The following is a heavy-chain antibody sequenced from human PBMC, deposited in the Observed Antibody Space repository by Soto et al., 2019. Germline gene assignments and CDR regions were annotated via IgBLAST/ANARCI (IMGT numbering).Heavy chain of an antibody. CDR2: ISAYNGNT. Sequence: ASVKVSCKASGYTFTSYGISWVRQAPGQGLERMGWISAYNGNTNYAQKLQGRVTMTTDTSTSTAYMELRSLRSDDTAVYYCARVLERATYVYIWGSYHQPPIDFWGPGTLVTVSS. CDR3: ARVLERATYVYIWGSYHQPPIDF. V-gene: IGHV1-18*01. D-gene: IGHD3-16*02. J-gene: IGHJ4*02. CDR1: GYTFTSYG.